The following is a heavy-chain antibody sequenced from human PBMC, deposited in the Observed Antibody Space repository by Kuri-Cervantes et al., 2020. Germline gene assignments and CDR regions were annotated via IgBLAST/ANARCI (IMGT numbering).Heavy chain of an antibody. CDR1: GFTFSSYW. J-gene: IGHJ4*02. CDR2: INSDGSST. Sequence: GESLKISCAASGFTFSSYWMHWVRQAPGKGLVWVSRINSDGSSTSYADSVKGRFTISRDNAKNTLYLQMNSLRAEDTAVYYCARGGDSSLDYWGQGTLVTVSS. V-gene: IGHV3-74*01. D-gene: IGHD3-22*01. CDR3: ARGGDSSLDY.